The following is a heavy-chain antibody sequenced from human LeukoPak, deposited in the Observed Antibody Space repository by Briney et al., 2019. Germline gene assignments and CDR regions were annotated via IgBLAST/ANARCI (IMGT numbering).Heavy chain of an antibody. D-gene: IGHD6-19*01. CDR3: ARILVSSGWGFVGY. CDR1: GGSISSYY. V-gene: IGHV4-4*07. Sequence: SETLSLTCTVSGGSISSYYWSWIRQPAGKGLEWIGRIYTSGSTNYNPSLKSRVTMSVDTSKNQFSLKLSSVTAADTAVYYCARILVSSGWGFVGYWGQGTLVTVSS. J-gene: IGHJ4*02. CDR2: IYTSGST.